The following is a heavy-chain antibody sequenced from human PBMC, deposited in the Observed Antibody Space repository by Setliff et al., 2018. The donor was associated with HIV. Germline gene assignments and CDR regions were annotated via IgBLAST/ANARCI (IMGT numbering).Heavy chain of an antibody. J-gene: IGHJ5*01. D-gene: IGHD4-4*01. CDR3: AAPRGMTTIFDF. CDR1: GGSFSGYH. CDR2: INHSGTT. V-gene: IGHV4-34*01. Sequence: KTSETLSLTCAVYGGSFSGYHWSWIRQSPGKGLEWIGEINHSGTTNYNPSLKNRATVSVDTSKNQFTLRLTSVTAADTAVYYCAAPRGMTTIFDFWGQGTLVTVSS.